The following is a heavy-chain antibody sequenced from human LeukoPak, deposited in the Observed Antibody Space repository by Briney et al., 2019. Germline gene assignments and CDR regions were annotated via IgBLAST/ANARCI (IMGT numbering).Heavy chain of an antibody. J-gene: IGHJ4*02. Sequence: PGGSLRLSCAASGFTFSSYGMHWVRQAPGKGLEWVAVISYDGSNKYYADSVKGRFTISRDNSKNTLYLQMNSLRAEDTAVYYCARARSDSNFDYWGQGTLVTVSS. CDR2: ISYDGSNK. CDR3: ARARSDSNFDY. CDR1: GFTFSSYG. V-gene: IGHV3-30*03. D-gene: IGHD3-10*01.